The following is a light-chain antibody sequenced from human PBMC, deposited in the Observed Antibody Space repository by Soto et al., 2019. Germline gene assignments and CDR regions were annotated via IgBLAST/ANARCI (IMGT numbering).Light chain of an antibody. V-gene: IGKV1-5*03. CDR1: QSISSW. Sequence: EIQNTTAASTLSASLADIATTTGRPSQSISSWLAWYQQTPGKAPKLLIYKASSLEGGVPSRFSGSGSGKEFTLTISGLHADDFASYYCQQCNTYFSLTCGGGTKVEIK. J-gene: IGKJ4*01. CDR2: KAS. CDR3: QQCNTYFSLT.